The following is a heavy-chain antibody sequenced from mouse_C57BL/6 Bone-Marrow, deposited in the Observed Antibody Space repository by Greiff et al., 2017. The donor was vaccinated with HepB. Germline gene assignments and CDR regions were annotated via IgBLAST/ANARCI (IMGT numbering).Heavy chain of an antibody. Sequence: QVQLKQPGTELVKPGASVKLSCKASGYTFTSYWMHWVKQRPGQGLEWIGNINPSNGGTNYNEKFKSKATLTVDKSSSTAYMQLSSLTSEDSAVYYCARARVTAQATYYFDYWGQGTTLTVSS. D-gene: IGHD3-2*02. CDR1: GYTFTSYW. V-gene: IGHV1-53*01. CDR2: INPSNGGT. J-gene: IGHJ2*01. CDR3: ARARVTAQATYYFDY.